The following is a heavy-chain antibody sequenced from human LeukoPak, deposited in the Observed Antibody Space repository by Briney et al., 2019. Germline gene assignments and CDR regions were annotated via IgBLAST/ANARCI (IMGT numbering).Heavy chain of an antibody. D-gene: IGHD3-3*01. CDR3: ARHTGSVYDFWSGYIDY. Sequence: ASVKVSCKASGYTFTSYGISWVRQAPGQGLEWMGWISVYNGNTKYVQKFQGRVTMTTGTSTRTAYMELRSLRSDDTAVYYCARHTGSVYDFWSGYIDYWGQGTLVTVSS. CDR2: ISVYNGNT. V-gene: IGHV1-18*01. CDR1: GYTFTSYG. J-gene: IGHJ4*02.